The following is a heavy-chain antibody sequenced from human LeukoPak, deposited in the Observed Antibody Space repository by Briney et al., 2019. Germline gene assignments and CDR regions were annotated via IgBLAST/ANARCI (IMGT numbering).Heavy chain of an antibody. V-gene: IGHV3-30*02. CDR2: IRYDGSNK. CDR3: AKGTVARGPSAFDI. CDR1: GFTFTSFG. Sequence: PGGSLRLSCAASGFTFTSFGMHWVRQAPGKGLDWVAFIRYDGSNKYYADSVKGRFTISRDNSKNTLYLQMNSLRAEDTAVYYCAKGTVARGPSAFDIWGQGTMVTVSS. D-gene: IGHD3/OR15-3a*01. J-gene: IGHJ3*02.